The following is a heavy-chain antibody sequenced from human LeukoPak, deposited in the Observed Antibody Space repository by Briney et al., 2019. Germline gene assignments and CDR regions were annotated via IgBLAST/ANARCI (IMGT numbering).Heavy chain of an antibody. CDR2: IKKTGSET. V-gene: IGHV3-7*03. CDR1: GFTFSHFW. Sequence: GGSLRLSCAASGFTFSHFWMSWVRQAPGKGLEWVAYIKKTGSETYYVDSVKGRFTITRDNTRNSLFLQMYSLRAEDTALYYCAKDNRRHYTSGPNPDSLHWGQGALVTVSS. CDR3: AKDNRRHYTSGPNPDSLH. D-gene: IGHD6-19*01. J-gene: IGHJ4*02.